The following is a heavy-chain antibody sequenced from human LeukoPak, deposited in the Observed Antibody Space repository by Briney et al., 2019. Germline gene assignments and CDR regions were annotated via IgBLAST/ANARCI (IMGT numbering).Heavy chain of an antibody. D-gene: IGHD7-27*01. CDR2: IRYDGSNK. V-gene: IGHV3-30*02. Sequence: GGSLRLSCAAPGFTFSSYGMHWVRQAPGKGLEWVAFIRYDGSNKYYADSVKGRFTTSRDNAKNSLFLQMTSLRPEDTAVYYCAKTGLYDAFDIWGQGTMVTVSS. CDR3: AKTGLYDAFDI. CDR1: GFTFSSYG. J-gene: IGHJ3*02.